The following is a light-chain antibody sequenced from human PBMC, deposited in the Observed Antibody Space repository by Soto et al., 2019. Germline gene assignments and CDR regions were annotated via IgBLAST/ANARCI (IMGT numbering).Light chain of an antibody. CDR3: QQYNSYSRLT. CDR1: QSISSW. J-gene: IGKJ4*01. Sequence: DIQMTQSPSTLSASVGDRVTITFRASQSISSWLAWYQQKPGKAPKLLIYKAYSLESGVPSRFSGSGSGTEFTLTISILQPDDFATYYCQQYNSYSRLTFGGGTKVEIK. V-gene: IGKV1-5*03. CDR2: KAY.